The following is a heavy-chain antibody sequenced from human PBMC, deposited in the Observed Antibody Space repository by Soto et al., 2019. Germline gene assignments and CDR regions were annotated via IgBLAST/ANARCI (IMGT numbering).Heavy chain of an antibody. J-gene: IGHJ4*02. Sequence: SETLSLTCTVSGGSIGSYYWSWIRQPPGKGLEWIGYIYYSGSTNYNPSLKSRVTISVDTSKNQFSLKLSSVTAADTAVYYCARVAGIDDTYYYDSSGYFLKYWGQGTLVTVSS. CDR1: GGSIGSYY. D-gene: IGHD3-22*01. V-gene: IGHV4-59*08. CDR3: ARVAGIDDTYYYDSSGYFLKY. CDR2: IYYSGST.